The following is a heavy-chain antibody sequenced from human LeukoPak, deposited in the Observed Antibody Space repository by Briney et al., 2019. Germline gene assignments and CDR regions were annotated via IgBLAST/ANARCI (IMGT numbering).Heavy chain of an antibody. V-gene: IGHV1-18*01. J-gene: IGHJ4*02. CDR2: ISAYNGNT. CDR3: ARVAGQWELTGSDY. D-gene: IGHD1-26*01. Sequence: ASVKVSCKASGYTFTSYGISCVRQAPGQGLEWMGWISAYNGNTNYAQKLQGRVTMTTDTSTSTAYMELRSLRSDDTAVYYCARVAGQWELTGSDYWGQGTLVTVSS. CDR1: GYTFTSYG.